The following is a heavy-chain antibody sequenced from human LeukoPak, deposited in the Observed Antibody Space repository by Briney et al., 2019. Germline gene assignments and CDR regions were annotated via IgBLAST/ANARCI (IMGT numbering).Heavy chain of an antibody. CDR3: ARAWTYYYYFDY. CDR2: IYYSGIN. CDR1: GDSISSYY. Sequence: SETLSLTCTVSGDSISSYYWSWIRQPPGKGLEWIGYIYYSGINNYNPSLKSRVTISVDTSQKQFSLKLNSVTPADTAVYYCARAWTYYYYFDYWGQGTLVTFSS. J-gene: IGHJ4*02. D-gene: IGHD1-7*01. V-gene: IGHV4-59*01.